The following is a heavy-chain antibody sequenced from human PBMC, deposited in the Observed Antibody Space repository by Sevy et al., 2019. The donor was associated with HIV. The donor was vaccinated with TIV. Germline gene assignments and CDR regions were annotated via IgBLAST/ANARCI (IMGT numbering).Heavy chain of an antibody. J-gene: IGHJ4*02. Sequence: GGSLRLSCAASGFTFSSYAMSWVRQAPGKGLEWVSAISGSGGSTYYADSVKGRFTISRDNSKNTLYLQMNSLKAEDTTVYYCAKDLQAGIHYDFWSGYRPDYWGQGTLVTVSS. CDR3: AKDLQAGIHYDFWSGYRPDY. CDR1: GFTFSSYA. V-gene: IGHV3-23*01. D-gene: IGHD3-3*01. CDR2: ISGSGGST.